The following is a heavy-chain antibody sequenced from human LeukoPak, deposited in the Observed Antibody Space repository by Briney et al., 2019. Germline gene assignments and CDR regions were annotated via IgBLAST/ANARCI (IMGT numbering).Heavy chain of an antibody. Sequence: GGSLRLSCAASGFTFSNYGMHWVRQAPGKGLEGVALIWHDGSNKYYADSVKGRFTISRDNSKNTLYLQMNSLRAEDTAVYYCAKDKEANWGYAFDIWGQGTMVTVSS. CDR3: AKDKEANWGYAFDI. CDR1: GFTFSNYG. D-gene: IGHD7-27*01. CDR2: IWHDGSNK. V-gene: IGHV3-30*02. J-gene: IGHJ3*02.